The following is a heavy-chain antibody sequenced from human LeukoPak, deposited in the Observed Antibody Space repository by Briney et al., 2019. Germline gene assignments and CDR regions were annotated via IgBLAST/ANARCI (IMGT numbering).Heavy chain of an antibody. V-gene: IGHV1-8*01. CDR1: GYTFTSYD. Sequence: ASVKVSCKASGYTFTSYDINWVRQATGQGLEWMGWMNPNSGNTGYAQKFQGRVTMTRNTSIGTAYMELSSLRSEDTAVYYCVRVPGYYRAIDYWGQGTLVTVSS. CDR3: VRVPGYYRAIDY. D-gene: IGHD3-3*01. J-gene: IGHJ4*02. CDR2: MNPNSGNT.